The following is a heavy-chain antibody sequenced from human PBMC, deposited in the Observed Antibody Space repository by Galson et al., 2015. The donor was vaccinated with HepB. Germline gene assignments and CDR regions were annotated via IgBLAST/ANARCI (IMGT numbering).Heavy chain of an antibody. D-gene: IGHD3-22*01. J-gene: IGHJ2*01. CDR3: ARDRGHYDSSAYYRAVWCFDL. CDR2: ISYDGSNK. Sequence: SLRLSCAASGFTFGSYAMHWVRQAPGKGLEWVAIISYDGSNKFYADSVKGRFTISRDNSKNTLYLQVNSLRAVDTAVYYCARDRGHYDSSAYYRAVWCFDLWGRGTLVTVSS. CDR1: GFTFGSYA. V-gene: IGHV3-30-3*01.